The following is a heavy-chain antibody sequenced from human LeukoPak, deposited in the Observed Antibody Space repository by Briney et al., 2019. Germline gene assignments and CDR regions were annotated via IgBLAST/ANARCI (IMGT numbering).Heavy chain of an antibody. CDR1: GFTVSSNY. CDR3: ARSVEVDAFDI. V-gene: IGHV3-53*01. CDR2: IYSGGST. D-gene: IGHD5/OR15-5a*01. Sequence: GGSLRLSCAVSGFTVSSNYMSCVREAPREGLEWGSVIYSGGSTYYAGSVKGRFTISRDNSKNTLYLQMNSLRAEDTAVYYCARSVEVDAFDIWGQGTMVTVSS. J-gene: IGHJ3*02.